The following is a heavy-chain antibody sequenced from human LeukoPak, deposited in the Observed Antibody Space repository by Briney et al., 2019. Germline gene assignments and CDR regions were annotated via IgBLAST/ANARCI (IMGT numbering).Heavy chain of an antibody. V-gene: IGHV3-23*01. Sequence: GGSLRLSCAASGFSFSSYAMHWVRQAPGKGLEWVSAISASGSSTFHADSVKGRFTISRDNSKNTLYLQMNSLRAEDTAVYYCSKHYYHSSGSYYGMDVWGQGTTVTVSS. J-gene: IGHJ6*02. CDR2: ISASGSST. CDR3: SKHYYHSSGSYYGMDV. D-gene: IGHD3-22*01. CDR1: GFSFSSYA.